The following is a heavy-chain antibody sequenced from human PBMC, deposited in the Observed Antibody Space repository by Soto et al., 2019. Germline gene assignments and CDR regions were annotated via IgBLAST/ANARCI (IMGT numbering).Heavy chain of an antibody. J-gene: IGHJ3*02. CDR2: ISSSSSYI. Sequence: GGSLRLSCAASGFTFSSYSMNWVRQAPGKGLEWVSSISSSSSYIYYADSVKGRFTISRDNTKNSLYLQMNSLRAEDTAVYYCARDRADAFDIWGQGTMVTVSS. D-gene: IGHD3-10*01. V-gene: IGHV3-21*01. CDR3: ARDRADAFDI. CDR1: GFTFSSYS.